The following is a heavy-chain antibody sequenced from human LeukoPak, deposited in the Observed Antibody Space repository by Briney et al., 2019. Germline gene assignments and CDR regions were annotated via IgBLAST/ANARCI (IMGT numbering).Heavy chain of an antibody. D-gene: IGHD6-19*01. V-gene: IGHV3-33*06. CDR2: IWYDGSNK. J-gene: IGHJ4*02. CDR3: AKEIGYSNGWQGFLEY. CDR1: GFTFSSYG. Sequence: GGSLRLSCAASGFTFSSYGMHWVRQAPGKGLEWVAVIWYDGSNKYYADSVKGRFTISRDNSKDTLYLQMNSLRAEDTAVYYCAKEIGYSNGWQGFLEYWGQGTLVTVSS.